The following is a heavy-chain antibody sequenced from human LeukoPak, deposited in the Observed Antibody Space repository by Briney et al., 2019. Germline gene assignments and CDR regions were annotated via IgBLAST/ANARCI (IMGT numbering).Heavy chain of an antibody. CDR3: ARHSGIAARPMLYYFDY. Sequence: SETLSLTCTVSGGSTSSYYWSWIRQPPGKGLEWIGYIYTSGSTNYNPSLKSRVTISVDTSKNQFSLKLSSVTAADTAVYYCARHSGIAARPMLYYFDYWGQGTLVTVSS. V-gene: IGHV4-4*09. CDR1: GGSTSSYY. D-gene: IGHD6-6*01. CDR2: IYTSGST. J-gene: IGHJ4*02.